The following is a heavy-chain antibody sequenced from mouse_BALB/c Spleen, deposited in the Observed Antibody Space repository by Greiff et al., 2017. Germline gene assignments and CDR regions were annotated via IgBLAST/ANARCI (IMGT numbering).Heavy chain of an antibody. V-gene: IGHV1-4*01. CDR2: INPSSGYT. J-gene: IGHJ4*01. CDR1: GYTFTSYT. CDR3: ARAMVTTWAMDY. Sequence: QVQLQQSGAELARPGASVKMSCKASGYTFTSYTMHWVKQRPGQGLEWIGYINPSSGYTNYNQKFKDKATLTADKSSSTAYMQLSSLTSEDSAVYYYARAMVTTWAMDYWGQGTSVTVSS. D-gene: IGHD2-2*01.